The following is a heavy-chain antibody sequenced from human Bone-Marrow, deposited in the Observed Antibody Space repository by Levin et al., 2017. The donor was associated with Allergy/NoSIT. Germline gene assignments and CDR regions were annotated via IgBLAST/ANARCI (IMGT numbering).Heavy chain of an antibody. CDR2: INTNNGNP. CDR3: ASDITVRGSKAMDV. CDR1: GYTFTSYA. Sequence: ASVKVSCKASGYTFTSYAINWLRQAPGQGPESMGWINTNNGNPRYAQGFTGRFVFSLDTSVSTANLQISSLKAEDTAVYYCASDITVRGSKAMDVWGQGTTVTVSS. D-gene: IGHD3-10*01. V-gene: IGHV7-4-1*02. J-gene: IGHJ6*02.